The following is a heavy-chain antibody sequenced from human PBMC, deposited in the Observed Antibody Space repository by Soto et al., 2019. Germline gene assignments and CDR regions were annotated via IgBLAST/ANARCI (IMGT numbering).Heavy chain of an antibody. CDR2: IIPIFGTA. Sequence: ASVKVSCKASGGTFSSYAISWVRQAPGQGLEWMGGIIPIFGTANYAQKFQGKVTITADESTSTAYMELSSLRSEDTAVYYCARDKVRGVKGSYYYGMDVWGQGTTLTVS. D-gene: IGHD3-10*01. CDR3: ARDKVRGVKGSYYYGMDV. J-gene: IGHJ6*02. CDR1: GGTFSSYA. V-gene: IGHV1-69*13.